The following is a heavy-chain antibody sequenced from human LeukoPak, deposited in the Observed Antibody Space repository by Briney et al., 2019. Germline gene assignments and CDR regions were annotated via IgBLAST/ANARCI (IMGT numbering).Heavy chain of an antibody. CDR3: ARGAVTRDFDL. Sequence: GGSLRLSCAVSGFSVSSNFMNWVRQAPGKGLDRVSVIYSSGSTYYADSVKGRFTIARDNSKNTVYLQMNSLRAEDTGVYYCARGAVTRDFDLWGQGTLVTVSS. CDR2: IYSSGST. J-gene: IGHJ4*02. CDR1: GFSVSSNF. D-gene: IGHD4-17*01. V-gene: IGHV3-53*01.